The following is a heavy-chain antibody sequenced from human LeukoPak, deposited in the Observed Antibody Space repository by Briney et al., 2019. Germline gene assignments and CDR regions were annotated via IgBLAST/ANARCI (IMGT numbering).Heavy chain of an antibody. D-gene: IGHD6-13*01. J-gene: IGHJ4*02. V-gene: IGHV3-9*03. CDR1: GFTFDDYA. CDR2: ISWNSGSI. Sequence: GGSLRLSCAASGFTFDDYAMHWVRQAQGKGLEWVSGISWNSGSIGYADSVKGRFTISRDNAKNSLYLQMNSLRAEDMALYYCAKSSGYSSSWALDYWGQGTLVTVSS. CDR3: AKSSGYSSSWALDY.